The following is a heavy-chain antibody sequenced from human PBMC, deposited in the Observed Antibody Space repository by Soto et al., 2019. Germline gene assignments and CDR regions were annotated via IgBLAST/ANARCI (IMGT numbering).Heavy chain of an antibody. CDR3: ARAVYSSSWYFDY. V-gene: IGHV1-69*01. CDR1: GGTFSSYA. CDR2: IIPIFGTA. J-gene: IGHJ4*02. D-gene: IGHD6-13*01. Sequence: QVQLVQSGAEVKKPGSSVKVSCKASGGTFSSYAISWVRQAPGQGLEWMGGIIPIFGTANYAQKFQGRVTITADESTSTGYMALSSLRSEDTAVYYCARAVYSSSWYFDYWGQGTLVTVSS.